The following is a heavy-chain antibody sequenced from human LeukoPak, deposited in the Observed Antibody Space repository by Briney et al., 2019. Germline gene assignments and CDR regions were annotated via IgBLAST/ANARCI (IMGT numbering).Heavy chain of an antibody. V-gene: IGHV3-15*01. CDR3: TTSGYYAFYYYMDV. J-gene: IGHJ6*03. CDR2: IKSKTDGGTT. Sequence: GGSLRLSCAASGFTFSNAWMSWVRQAPGKGLEWVGRIKSKTDGGTTDYAAPVKGRFTISRDDSKNTLYLQMNSLKTEDTAVYYCTTSGYYAFYYYMDVWGKGTTVTISS. D-gene: IGHD3-22*01. CDR1: GFTFSNAW.